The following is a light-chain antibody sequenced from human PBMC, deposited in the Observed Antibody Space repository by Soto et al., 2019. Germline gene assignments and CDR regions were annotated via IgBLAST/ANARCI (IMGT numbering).Light chain of an antibody. CDR2: AAS. CDR1: QSVSTY. V-gene: IGKV1-39*01. CDR3: QQLHSYPRT. J-gene: IGKJ2*01. Sequence: DIQMTQSPSSLSAFVGDRVTITCRASQSVSTYLNWYQHKPGKAPKLLIYAASTLQRGVPSRFIGSGSGTDFTLTISSLQPEDFATYYCQQLHSYPRTFGQGTKLEIK.